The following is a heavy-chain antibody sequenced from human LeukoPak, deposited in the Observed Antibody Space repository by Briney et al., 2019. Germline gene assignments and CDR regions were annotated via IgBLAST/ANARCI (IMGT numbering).Heavy chain of an antibody. CDR3: ARDLLNEGNHLDY. V-gene: IGHV4-30-4*01. CDR2: IYYSGST. J-gene: IGHJ4*02. D-gene: IGHD4-23*01. CDR1: GGTISSGDYY. Sequence: SSETLSLTCTVSGGTISSGDYYWSWIRQPPGKGLEWIGYIYYSGSTYYNPSLKSRVTISVDTSKNQFSLKLSSVTAADTAVYYCARDLLNEGNHLDYWGQGTLVTVSS.